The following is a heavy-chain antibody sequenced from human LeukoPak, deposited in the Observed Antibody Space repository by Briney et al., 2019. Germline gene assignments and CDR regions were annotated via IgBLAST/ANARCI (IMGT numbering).Heavy chain of an antibody. CDR3: ARAVYSGYDAPFDY. D-gene: IGHD5-12*01. Sequence: EASVKVSCKASGGTFSSYAISWVRQAPGQGLEWMGRIIPILGIANYAQKFQGRVTITADKSTSTAYMELSSLRSEDTAVYYCARAVYSGYDAPFDYWGQGTLVTVSS. CDR1: GGTFSSYA. V-gene: IGHV1-69*04. CDR2: IIPILGIA. J-gene: IGHJ4*02.